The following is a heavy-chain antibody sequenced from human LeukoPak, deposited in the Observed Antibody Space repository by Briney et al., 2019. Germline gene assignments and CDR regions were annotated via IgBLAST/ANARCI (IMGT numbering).Heavy chain of an antibody. CDR2: MSPNSGNT. V-gene: IGHV1-8*01. CDR1: GYTFTSYD. D-gene: IGHD6-13*01. J-gene: IGHJ4*02. Sequence: GASVKVSCKASGYTFTSYDIYWLRQAPGQGPEWMGWMSPNSGNTGYAQRFQGRVTMTRDTSIRTIYMEIYMELTGLRFDDTALYYCARWDGYSSSPDYWGQGTLVTVSS. CDR3: ARWDGYSSSPDY.